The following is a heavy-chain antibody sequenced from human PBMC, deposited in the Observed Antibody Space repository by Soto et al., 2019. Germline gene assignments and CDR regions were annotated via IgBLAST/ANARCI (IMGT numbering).Heavy chain of an antibody. CDR2: IYYSGST. CDR1: GGSISSGGYY. V-gene: IGHV4-31*03. D-gene: IGHD3-22*01. J-gene: IGHJ4*02. Sequence: SETLSLTCTVSGGSISSGGYYWSWIRQHPGKGLEWIGYIYYSGSTYYNPSLKSRVTISVDTSKNQFSLKLSSVTAADTAVYYCARNDYDSSGYFDYWGQGSLVTVSS. CDR3: ARNDYDSSGYFDY.